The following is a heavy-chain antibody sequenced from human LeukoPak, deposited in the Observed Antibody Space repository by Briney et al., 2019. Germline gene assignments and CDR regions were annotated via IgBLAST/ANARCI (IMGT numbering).Heavy chain of an antibody. V-gene: IGHV4-34*01. CDR3: GVTTYYYYGMDV. J-gene: IGHJ6*02. CDR1: GGSFSGYY. CDR2: INHSGST. Sequence: PSETLSPTCAVYGGSFSGYYWSWIRQPPGKGLEWIGEINHSGSTNYNPSLKSRVTISVDTSKNQFSLKLSSVTAADTAVYYCGVTTYYYYGMDVWGQGTTVTVSS. D-gene: IGHD4-11*01.